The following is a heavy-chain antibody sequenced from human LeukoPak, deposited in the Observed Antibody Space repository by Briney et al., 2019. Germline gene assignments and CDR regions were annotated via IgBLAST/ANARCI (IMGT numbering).Heavy chain of an antibody. CDR2: INHSGST. D-gene: IGHD4-11*01. CDR3: AILAPTVKGYYYYGMDV. Sequence: SETLSLTCAVYGGSFSGYYWSWIRQPPGKGLEWIGEINHSGSTNYNPSLKSRVTISVDTSKNQFSLKLSSVTAADTAVYYCAILAPTVKGYYYYGMDVWGQGTMVTVSS. V-gene: IGHV4-34*01. CDR1: GGSFSGYY. J-gene: IGHJ6*02.